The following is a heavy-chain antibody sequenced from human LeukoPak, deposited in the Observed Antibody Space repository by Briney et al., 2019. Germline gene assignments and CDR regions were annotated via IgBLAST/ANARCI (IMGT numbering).Heavy chain of an antibody. CDR3: ARVVVATIAYYYDSRGDYMDV. CDR1: GYTFTSYG. Sequence: ASVKVSCKASGYTFTSYGISWVRQAPGQGLEWMGWISAYNGNTNYAQKLQGRVTMTTDTSTSTAYMELRSLRSDDTAVYYCARVVVATIAYYYDSRGDYMDVWGKGTTVTVSS. D-gene: IGHD3-22*01. J-gene: IGHJ6*03. CDR2: ISAYNGNT. V-gene: IGHV1-18*01.